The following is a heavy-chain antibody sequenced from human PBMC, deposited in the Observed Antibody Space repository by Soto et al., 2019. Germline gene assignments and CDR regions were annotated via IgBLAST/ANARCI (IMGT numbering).Heavy chain of an antibody. CDR3: ARAVAVPADFDY. CDR2: INAGNGNT. Sequence: QVQLVQSGAEEKKPGASVKVSCKASGYTFTGYAMHWVRQAPGQRLEWMGWINAGNGNTKYSQKFQGRVTITRDTCASTAYKELSSRRSEDTAVYYCARAVAVPADFDYWGQGTLVTVSS. V-gene: IGHV1-3*05. CDR1: GYTFTGYA. J-gene: IGHJ4*02. D-gene: IGHD6-19*01.